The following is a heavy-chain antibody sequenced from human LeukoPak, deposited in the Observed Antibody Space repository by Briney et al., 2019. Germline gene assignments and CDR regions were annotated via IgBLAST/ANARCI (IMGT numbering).Heavy chain of an antibody. V-gene: IGHV3-33*01. Sequence: GGSLRLSCAASGFTFSSYGMHWVRQAPGKGLEWVAVIWYDGSNKYNADSVKGRFTISRDNSKNTLYLQMNSLRAEDTAVYYCARDVGPADYWGQGTLVTVSS. CDR1: GFTFSSYG. CDR2: IWYDGSNK. CDR3: ARDVGPADY. D-gene: IGHD2-15*01. J-gene: IGHJ4*02.